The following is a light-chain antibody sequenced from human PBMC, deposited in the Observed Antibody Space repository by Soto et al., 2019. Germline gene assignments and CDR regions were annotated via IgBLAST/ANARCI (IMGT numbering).Light chain of an antibody. CDR3: SSYASSSTLV. CDR1: SSDIGSYHY. J-gene: IGLJ2*01. V-gene: IGLV2-14*01. Sequence: QSALTQPASVSGSPGQSIAISCTGTSSDIGSYHYVSWYHHHPGKPPKLKIYEVSNRPSGVSEGFSGSKSGNTASLTISGLQAEDEADYYCSSYASSSTLVLGGGTKLTVL. CDR2: EVS.